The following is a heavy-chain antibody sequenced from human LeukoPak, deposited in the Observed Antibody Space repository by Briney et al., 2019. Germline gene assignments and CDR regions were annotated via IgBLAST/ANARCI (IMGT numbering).Heavy chain of an antibody. CDR1: GGSISSSSYY. J-gene: IGHJ4*02. V-gene: IGHV4-39*01. Sequence: SETLSLTCTVSGGSISSSSYYWGWIRQPPGKGLEWIGSIYYSGSTYYNPSLKSRVTISVDTSKNQFSLKLSSMTAADTAVYYCARLRHPNYWGQGTLVTVSS. CDR3: ARLRHPNY. CDR2: IYYSGST.